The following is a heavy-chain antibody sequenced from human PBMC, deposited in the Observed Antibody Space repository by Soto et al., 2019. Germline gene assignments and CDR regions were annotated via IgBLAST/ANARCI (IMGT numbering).Heavy chain of an antibody. CDR1: GGSISSGDYY. V-gene: IGHV4-30-4*02. J-gene: IGHJ4*02. CDR3: ATSHAFGGWFDY. Sequence: SETLSLTCTVSGGSISSGDYYWSWIRQPPGKGLEWIGYIYYSGSTYYNPSLKSRVTISVDTSKNQFSLKLSSVSAADTAVYYCATSHAFGGWFDYWGQGTLVPGSS. D-gene: IGHD2-15*01. CDR2: IYYSGST.